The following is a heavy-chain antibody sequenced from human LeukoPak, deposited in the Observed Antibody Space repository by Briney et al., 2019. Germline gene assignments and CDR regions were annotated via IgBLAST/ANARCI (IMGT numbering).Heavy chain of an antibody. CDR3: ARWTTCGGDCHILDY. V-gene: IGHV4-4*02. D-gene: IGHD2-21*02. Sequence: SETLSLTCAVSGGSISSSNWWSWVRQPPGKGLEWIGEIFHSGSTNYNPSLKSRVTISVDKSKNQFSLKLTSVTAADTAVYYCARWTTCGGDCHILDYWGQGILVTVSS. CDR1: GGSISSSNW. J-gene: IGHJ4*02. CDR2: IFHSGST.